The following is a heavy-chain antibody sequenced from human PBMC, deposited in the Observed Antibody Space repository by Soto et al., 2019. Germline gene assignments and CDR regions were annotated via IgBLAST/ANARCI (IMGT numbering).Heavy chain of an antibody. CDR1: GFNISSYA. D-gene: IGHD2-15*01. V-gene: IGHV3-23*01. Sequence: GGSLRLSWAVSGFNISSYAISRVRQAPGKGLEWVSAISGSGGSTYYADSVKGRFTISRDNSKNTLYLQMNSLRAEDTAVYYCAKWGGAKAPWGQGTLVTVSS. J-gene: IGHJ5*02. CDR2: ISGSGGST. CDR3: AKWGGAKAP.